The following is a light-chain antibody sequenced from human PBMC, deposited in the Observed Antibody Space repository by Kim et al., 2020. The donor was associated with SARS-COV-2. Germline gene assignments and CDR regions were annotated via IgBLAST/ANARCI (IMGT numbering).Light chain of an antibody. CDR2: GKN. CDR3: NSRDSSGNHVV. CDR1: SLRNYY. V-gene: IGLV3-19*01. Sequence: ALDQTVRITCQGDSLRNYYASWYQQKPGQAPVLVIYGKNNRPSGIPDRFSGSSSGNTASLTITGAQAEDEADYYCNSRDSSGNHVVFGGGTQLTVL. J-gene: IGLJ2*01.